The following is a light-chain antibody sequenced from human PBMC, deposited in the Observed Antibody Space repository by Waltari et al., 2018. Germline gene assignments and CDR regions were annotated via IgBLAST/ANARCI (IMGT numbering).Light chain of an antibody. V-gene: IGKV1-39*01. CDR3: QQSYTVPRT. Sequence: DIQMTQSPSSLSASIGDRVTITCRASQSISDYLNWYQQRPGKAPKLLIYSASGLQSEVPSRFSGSGSVTEFTLIISGLQAEDFATYYCQQSYTVPRTFGQGTTVDVK. CDR2: SAS. J-gene: IGKJ3*01. CDR1: QSISDY.